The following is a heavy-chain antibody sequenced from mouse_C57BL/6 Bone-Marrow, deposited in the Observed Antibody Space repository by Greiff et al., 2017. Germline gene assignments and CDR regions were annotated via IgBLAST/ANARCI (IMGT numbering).Heavy chain of an antibody. CDR2: IDPETGGT. D-gene: IGHD2-5*01. CDR3: TRSGEYDSNSPPYFGY. J-gene: IGHJ2*01. Sequence: VQLQQSGAELVRPGASVTLSCKASGYTFTDYEMHWVKQTPVHGLEWIGAIDPETGGTAYNQKFKGKAILTADKSSSTAYMELRSLTSEDSAVYYCTRSGEYDSNSPPYFGYWGQGTTLTVSS. V-gene: IGHV1-15*01. CDR1: GYTFTDYE.